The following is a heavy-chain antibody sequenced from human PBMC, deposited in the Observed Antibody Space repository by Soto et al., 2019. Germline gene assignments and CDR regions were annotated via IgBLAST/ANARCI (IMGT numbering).Heavy chain of an antibody. D-gene: IGHD1-26*01. CDR2: IYNSGIT. CDR3: PRVSRHGTYDMDV. J-gene: IGHJ6*02. Sequence: SETLSLTCTVSGGSISGDYWSWIRQPPGKALEWIGYIYNSGITNYNPSLKSRVTISVDTSKNQFSLKLSSVTAADTAVYYCPRVSRHGTYDMDVWGQGTTATVSS. V-gene: IGHV4-59*01. CDR1: GGSISGDY.